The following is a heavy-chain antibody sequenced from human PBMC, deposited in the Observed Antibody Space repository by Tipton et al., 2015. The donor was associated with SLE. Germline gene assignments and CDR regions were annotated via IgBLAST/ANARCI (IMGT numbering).Heavy chain of an antibody. CDR1: GGSINNYY. Sequence: TLSLTCTVSGGSINNYYWTRIRQPPGKGLEWIGYISYSGSTNYNPSLKSRLTISVDTSKNQFSLRLNSVTAADTAVYYCARDPNFGDPGTFDYWGQGTLVTVSS. J-gene: IGHJ4*02. D-gene: IGHD4-17*01. V-gene: IGHV4-59*01. CDR2: ISYSGST. CDR3: ARDPNFGDPGTFDY.